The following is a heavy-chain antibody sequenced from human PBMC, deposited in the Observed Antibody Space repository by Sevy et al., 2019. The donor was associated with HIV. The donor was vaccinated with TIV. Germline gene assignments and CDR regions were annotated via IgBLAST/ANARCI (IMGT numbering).Heavy chain of an antibody. CDR3: VRAIAAAGSF. Sequence: GGSLRLSCAASGLSVSDNYMNWVRQAPGKGLEWVANINQDGSVKYYVDSVKGRFTISRDNARNSLYLRMNSLRAEDTALYYCVRAIAAAGSFWGQGTLVTVSS. J-gene: IGHJ4*02. D-gene: IGHD6-13*01. CDR2: INQDGSVK. CDR1: GLSVSDNY. V-gene: IGHV3-7*01.